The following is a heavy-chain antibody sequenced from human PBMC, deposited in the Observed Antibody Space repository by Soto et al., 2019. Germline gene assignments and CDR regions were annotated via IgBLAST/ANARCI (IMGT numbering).Heavy chain of an antibody. CDR3: ARAPALYHFDY. Sequence: QVQLQESGPGLVKPSETLSLTCTVSGGSISSYYWSWIRQSPGKGLEWIGYIYNSGTTSYNPSLTSRVTISVDTSKNQFSLKLSSVTAADTAVYFCARAPALYHFDYWGQGTLVTVSS. J-gene: IGHJ4*02. V-gene: IGHV4-59*01. D-gene: IGHD2-2*02. CDR1: GGSISSYY. CDR2: IYNSGTT.